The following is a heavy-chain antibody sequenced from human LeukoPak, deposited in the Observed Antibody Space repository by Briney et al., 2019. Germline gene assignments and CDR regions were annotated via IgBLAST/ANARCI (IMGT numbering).Heavy chain of an antibody. CDR1: GGSISSYY. V-gene: IGHV4-39*01. Sequence: SETLSLTCTVSGGSISSYYWGWIRQPPGKGLEWIGSIYYSGSTYYNSSLKSRVTISVDTSKNQFSLKLSSVTAADTAVYYCARGPLGHFDYWGQGTLVTVSS. CDR3: ARGPLGHFDY. J-gene: IGHJ4*02. CDR2: IYYSGST.